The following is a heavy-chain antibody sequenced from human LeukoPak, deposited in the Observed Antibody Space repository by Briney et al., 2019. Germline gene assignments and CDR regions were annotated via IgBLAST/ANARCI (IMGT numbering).Heavy chain of an antibody. D-gene: IGHD6-13*01. Sequence: SETLSLTCTVSGGSISSSSYYWGWIRQPPGKGLEWIGSIYYSGSTYYNPSLKSRVTISVDTSKNQFSLKLSSVTAADTAVYYCARVRGAAAGTKNWFDPWGQGTLVTVSS. CDR3: ARVRGAAAGTKNWFDP. CDR1: GGSISSSSYY. CDR2: IYYSGST. V-gene: IGHV4-39*07. J-gene: IGHJ5*02.